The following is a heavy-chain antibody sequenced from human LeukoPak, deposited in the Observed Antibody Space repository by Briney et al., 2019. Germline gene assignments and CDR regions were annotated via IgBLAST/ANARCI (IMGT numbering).Heavy chain of an antibody. CDR1: GYTFTSYD. D-gene: IGHD1-14*01. V-gene: IGHV1-18*01. Sequence: AASVKVSCKASGYTFTSYDINWVRQATGQGLEWMGWISAYNGNTNYAQKLQGRVTMTTDTSTSTAYMELRSLRSDDTAVYYCARVRWYEEPIDPWGQGTLVTVSS. J-gene: IGHJ5*02. CDR2: ISAYNGNT. CDR3: ARVRWYEEPIDP.